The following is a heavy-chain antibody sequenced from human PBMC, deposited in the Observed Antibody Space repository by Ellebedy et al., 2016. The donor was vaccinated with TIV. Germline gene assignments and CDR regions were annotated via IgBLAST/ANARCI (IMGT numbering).Heavy chain of an antibody. CDR1: GFTFGDYA. Sequence: GGSLRLXXTASGFTFGDYAMSWVRQAPGKGLEWVSFIRSKAYGGTTEYAASVKGRFTISRDDSKSIAYLQMNSLKVEDTAVYYCTRDLTTLAAAGTGIYYYTMDVWGQGTTVTVSS. CDR2: IRSKAYGGTT. CDR3: TRDLTTLAAAGTGIYYYTMDV. D-gene: IGHD6-13*01. J-gene: IGHJ6*02. V-gene: IGHV3-49*04.